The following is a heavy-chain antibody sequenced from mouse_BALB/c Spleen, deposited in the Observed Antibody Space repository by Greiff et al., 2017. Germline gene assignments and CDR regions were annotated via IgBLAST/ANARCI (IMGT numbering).Heavy chain of an antibody. Sequence: VQLQESGPGLVAPSQSLSITCTVSGFSLTSYGVHWVRQPPGKGLEWLGVIWAGGSTNYNSALMSRLSISKDNSKSQVFLKMNSLQTDDTAMYYCARPYGNYGYYAMDYWGQGTSVTVSS. CDR3: ARPYGNYGYYAMDY. CDR2: IWAGGST. D-gene: IGHD2-1*01. CDR1: GFSLTSYG. J-gene: IGHJ4*01. V-gene: IGHV2-9*02.